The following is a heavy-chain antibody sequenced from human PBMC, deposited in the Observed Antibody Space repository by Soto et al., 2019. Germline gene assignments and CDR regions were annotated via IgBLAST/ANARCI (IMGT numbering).Heavy chain of an antibody. CDR1: GFTFSSYA. V-gene: IGHV3-30-3*01. Sequence: QVQLVESGGGVVQPGRSLRLSCAASGFTFSSYAMHWVRQAPGKGLEWVAVISYDGSNKYYADSVKGRFTISRDNSKNTLHLQKNSLRAEDTAVYYCARTPRGQWELPYYYYGMDVWGQGTTVTVSS. CDR3: ARTPRGQWELPYYYYGMDV. CDR2: ISYDGSNK. J-gene: IGHJ6*02. D-gene: IGHD1-26*01.